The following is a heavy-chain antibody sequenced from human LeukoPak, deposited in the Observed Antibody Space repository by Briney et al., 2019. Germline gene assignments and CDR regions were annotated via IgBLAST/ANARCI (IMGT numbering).Heavy chain of an antibody. J-gene: IGHJ4*02. CDR3: AKISGYSGYDHVDY. V-gene: IGHV3-23*01. D-gene: IGHD5-12*01. CDR1: GFTFSSYA. Sequence: PGGSLRLSCAASGFTFSSYAMSWVRQAPGKGQEWVSAISGSGGSTYYADSVKGRFTISRDNSKNTLYLQMNSLRAEDTAVYYCAKISGYSGYDHVDYWGQGTLVTVSS. CDR2: ISGSGGST.